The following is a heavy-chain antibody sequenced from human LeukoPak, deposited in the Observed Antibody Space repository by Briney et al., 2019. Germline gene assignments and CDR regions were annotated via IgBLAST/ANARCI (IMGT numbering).Heavy chain of an antibody. J-gene: IGHJ5*02. D-gene: IGHD4-17*01. CDR3: ATRATTNNDYGDYGENNWFDP. CDR2: FDPEDGET. Sequence: ASVKVSCMVSGYTLTELSMHWVRQAPGKGLEWMGGFDPEDGETIYAQKFQGRVTMTEDTSTDTAYMELSSLRSEDTAVYYCATRATTNNDYGDYGENNWFDPWGQGTLVTVSS. V-gene: IGHV1-24*01. CDR1: GYTLTELS.